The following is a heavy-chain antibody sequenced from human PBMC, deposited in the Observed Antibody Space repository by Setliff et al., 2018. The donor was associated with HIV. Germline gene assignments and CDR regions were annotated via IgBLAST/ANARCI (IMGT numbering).Heavy chain of an antibody. CDR2: ISGTT. V-gene: IGHV3-49*04. CDR1: GFTFSPYA. Sequence: PGESLKISCATSGFTFSPYAIHWVRQAPGKGLDWVGLISGTTDYAAPVKGRFTISRDDSKSIAYLQMNSLKTEDTAVYYCTRDTLSRCFDYWGQGTLVTVSS. CDR3: TRDTLSRCFDY. D-gene: IGHD4-17*01. J-gene: IGHJ4*02.